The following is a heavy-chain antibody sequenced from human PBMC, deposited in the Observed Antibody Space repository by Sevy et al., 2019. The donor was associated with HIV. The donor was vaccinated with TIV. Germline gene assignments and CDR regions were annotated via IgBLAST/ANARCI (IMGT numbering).Heavy chain of an antibody. V-gene: IGHV3-53*01. CDR3: ARLSVYYYDSSGYYTTGNAFDI. D-gene: IGHD3-22*01. CDR2: IYSGDST. CDR1: GFTVSNNY. J-gene: IGHJ3*02. Sequence: GGSLRLSCAASGFTVSNNYMSWVRQAPGKGLQWVSVIYSGDSTYYADSVTGRFTISRDSSKNTLYLQMHSLRAEDTAVYYCARLSVYYYDSSGYYTTGNAFDIWGQGTMVTVSS.